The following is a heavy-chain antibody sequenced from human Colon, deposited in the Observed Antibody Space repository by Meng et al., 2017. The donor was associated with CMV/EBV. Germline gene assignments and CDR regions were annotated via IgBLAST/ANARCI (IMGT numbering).Heavy chain of an antibody. Sequence: GESLKISCVASGFTFSSSSMTWVRQAPGKGLEWVSTISNCGGRTYYADTVKGRFTISRDHSRNILYLQMSTLGAEDTAMYYCAKVLYITAVAEGFDMWGQGTLVTVSS. CDR3: AKVLYITAVAEGFDM. V-gene: IGHV3-23*01. J-gene: IGHJ3*02. D-gene: IGHD1-14*01. CDR1: GFTFSSSS. CDR2: ISNCGGRT.